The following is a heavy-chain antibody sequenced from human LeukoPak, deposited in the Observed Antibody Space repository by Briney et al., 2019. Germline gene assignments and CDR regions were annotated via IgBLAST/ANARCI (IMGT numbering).Heavy chain of an antibody. Sequence: ASVKVSCKASGYTFTGYYMHWVRQAPGQGLEWMGWINPNSGGTNYAQKFQGRVTMTRDTSISTAYLQWSSLKASDTAMYYCARHEDTAMVKDWGQGTLVTVSS. CDR1: GYTFTGYY. CDR2: INPNSGGT. V-gene: IGHV1-2*02. D-gene: IGHD5-18*01. CDR3: ARHEDTAMVKD. J-gene: IGHJ4*02.